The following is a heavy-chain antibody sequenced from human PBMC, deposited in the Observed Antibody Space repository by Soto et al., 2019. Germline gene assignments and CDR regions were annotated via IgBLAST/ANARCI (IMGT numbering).Heavy chain of an antibody. CDR1: GFTFSTYG. CDR2: ISYDGYLK. D-gene: IGHD3-10*01. Sequence: VGSLRLSCAASGFTFSTYGMQWVRQAPGKGLEWVAVISYDGYLKYYVDAVKGRFTVARDNSKNTLFLEMNSLRVEDTAVYFCAKDFKVSGGHYGTLNYYYGMDVWGQGTMVTV. V-gene: IGHV3-30*18. CDR3: AKDFKVSGGHYGTLNYYYGMDV. J-gene: IGHJ6*02.